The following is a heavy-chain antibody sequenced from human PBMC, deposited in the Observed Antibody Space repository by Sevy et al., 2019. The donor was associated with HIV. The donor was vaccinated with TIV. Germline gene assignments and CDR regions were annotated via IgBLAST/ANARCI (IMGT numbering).Heavy chain of an antibody. CDR3: VKAIYKDDSA. D-gene: IGHD1-1*01. CDR2: INEDGSQI. CDR1: GLFFSAYW. Sequence: GGSLRLSYAAPGLFFSAYWMSLVRQVPGKGLEWVANINEDGSQINYVHSVRGRFTISRDNTKNSLYLQMNSLRVEDSATYYCVKAIYKDDSAWGQGTLVTVSS. J-gene: IGHJ4*02. V-gene: IGHV3-7*03.